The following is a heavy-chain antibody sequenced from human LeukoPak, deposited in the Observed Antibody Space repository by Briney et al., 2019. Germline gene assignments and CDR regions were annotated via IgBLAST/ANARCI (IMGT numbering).Heavy chain of an antibody. CDR3: ASSDFDWSMLGHYYYYMDV. J-gene: IGHJ6*03. V-gene: IGHV1-69*05. Sequence: SVKVSCKASGGTFSSYAISWVRQAPGQGLEWMGRIIPIFGTANYAQKFQGRVTITTDESTSTAYMELSSLRSEDTAVYYCASSDFDWSMLGHYYYYMDVWAKGPRSPSP. CDR2: IIPIFGTA. CDR1: GGTFSSYA. D-gene: IGHD3-9*01.